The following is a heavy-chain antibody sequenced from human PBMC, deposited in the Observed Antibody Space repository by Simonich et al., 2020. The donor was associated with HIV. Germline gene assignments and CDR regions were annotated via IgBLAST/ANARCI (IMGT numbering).Heavy chain of an antibody. D-gene: IGHD6-6*01. CDR3: ARVGSSSGWDY. J-gene: IGHJ4*02. V-gene: IGHV3-48*03. CDR1: GFNFSSYE. Sequence: EVQLVESGGGLVQPGGSLSLSCAASGFNFSSYEMNWVRQAPGKGLGWVSYISSRGSTITYADSVKGRVTISRDNAKNSLYLQMNSLRAEDTAVYYCARVGSSSGWDYWGQGTLVTVSS. CDR2: ISSRGSTI.